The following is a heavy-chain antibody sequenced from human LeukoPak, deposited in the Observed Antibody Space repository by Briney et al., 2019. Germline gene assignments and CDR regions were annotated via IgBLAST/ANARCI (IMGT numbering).Heavy chain of an antibody. V-gene: IGHV3-33*01. Sequence: ARGSLRLSCEASGFTFSSYGMHWVRQAPGKGLEWVAVIWYDGSDKYYADSVKGRFSISRDNSKNTLYLQMNSLRAEDTAVYYCARELPPVVNFYFDSWGQGTLVTVAS. CDR2: IWYDGSDK. D-gene: IGHD3-22*01. CDR1: GFTFSSYG. CDR3: ARELPPVVNFYFDS. J-gene: IGHJ4*02.